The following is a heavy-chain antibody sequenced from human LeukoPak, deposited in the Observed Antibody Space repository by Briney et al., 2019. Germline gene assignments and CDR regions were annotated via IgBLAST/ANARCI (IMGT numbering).Heavy chain of an antibody. V-gene: IGHV4-59*01. CDR3: ARRTIKDAFDI. CDR2: IYYSGIT. D-gene: IGHD3-3*01. CDR1: GGSITPYH. Sequence: SETLSLTCTVSGGSITPYHWSWIRQPPGKGLEWIGYIYYSGITDYNPSLKSRVTMSVDTSKNQFSLKLSSVTAADTAVYYCARRTIKDAFDIWGQGTMVTVSS. J-gene: IGHJ3*02.